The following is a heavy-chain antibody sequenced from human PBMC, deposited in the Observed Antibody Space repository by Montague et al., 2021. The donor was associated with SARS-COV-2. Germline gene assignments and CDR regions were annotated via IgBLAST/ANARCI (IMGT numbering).Heavy chain of an antibody. CDR2: IYYSTGNT. Sequence: SETLSLTCSVSGGSISDYYWNWIRQPPGKGLEWIGYIYYSTGNTNYNPSLQSRVTISLDTSKNQFSLNLRFVTAADTALYFCARGTGYDYYFDCWGLGTLVTVSS. CDR1: GGSISDYY. CDR3: ARGTGYDYYFDC. V-gene: IGHV4-59*01. J-gene: IGHJ4*02. D-gene: IGHD5-12*01.